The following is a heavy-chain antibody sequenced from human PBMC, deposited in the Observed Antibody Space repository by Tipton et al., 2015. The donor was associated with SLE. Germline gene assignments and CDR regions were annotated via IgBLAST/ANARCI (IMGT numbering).Heavy chain of an antibody. CDR2: IYHSGST. D-gene: IGHD3-10*01. CDR1: GGSISSSSYY. V-gene: IGHV4-39*07. CDR3: ARMGIGVYAFDI. Sequence: TLSLTCTVSGGSISSSSYYWSWIRQPPGKGLEWIGSIYHSGSTYYNPSLKSRVTISVDTSKNQFSLKLSSVTAADTAVYYCARMGIGVYAFDIWGQGTMVTVSS. J-gene: IGHJ3*02.